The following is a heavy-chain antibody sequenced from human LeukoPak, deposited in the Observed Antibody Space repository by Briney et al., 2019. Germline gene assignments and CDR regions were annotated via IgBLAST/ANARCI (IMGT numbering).Heavy chain of an antibody. J-gene: IGHJ4*02. V-gene: IGHV3-53*01. CDR1: GFTVSSNY. CDR3: ARDSRIQYGSGSYWGFDY. CDR2: IYSGGST. Sequence: GGSLRLSCAASGFTVSSNYMTWVRQAPGKGLDWVSVIYSGGSTYYADSVKGRFTISRDNAKNSLYLQMNSLRAEDTAVYYCARDSRIQYGSGSYWGFDYWGQGILVTVSS. D-gene: IGHD3-10*01.